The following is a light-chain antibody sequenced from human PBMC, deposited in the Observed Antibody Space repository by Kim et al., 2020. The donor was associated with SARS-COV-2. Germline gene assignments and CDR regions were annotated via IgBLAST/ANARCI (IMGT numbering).Light chain of an antibody. V-gene: IGLV3-21*04. CDR2: YDS. CDR1: NIGSKS. Sequence: PGKTARITCGGNNIGSKSVHWYQQQPGQAPVLVIYYDSDRPSGIPERFSGSNSGNTATLTIIRVEAGDEADYYCQVWDSSSDHPVFGGGTQLTVL. J-gene: IGLJ3*02. CDR3: QVWDSSSDHPV.